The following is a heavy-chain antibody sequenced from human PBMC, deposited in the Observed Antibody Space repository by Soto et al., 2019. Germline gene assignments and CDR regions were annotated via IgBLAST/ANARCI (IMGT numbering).Heavy chain of an antibody. J-gene: IGHJ4*02. D-gene: IGHD4-17*01. CDR3: ARPLNTVTTSLGY. CDR2: INHSGIT. Sequence: SETLSLTCAVYGGSFSGYYWSWIRQPPGKGLEWIGEINHSGITNYNPSLKSRVTISVDTSKNQFSLKVRSVTAADTAVYYCARPLNTVTTSLGYWGQGNMVTVSS. V-gene: IGHV4-34*01. CDR1: GGSFSGYY.